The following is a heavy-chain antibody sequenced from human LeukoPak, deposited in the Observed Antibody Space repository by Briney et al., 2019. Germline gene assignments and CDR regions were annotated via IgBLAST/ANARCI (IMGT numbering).Heavy chain of an antibody. CDR1: GFTFRSYS. Sequence: GGSLRLSCAASGFTFRSYSMNWVRQAPGKGLEWVSSISTSRSYIYYADSVKGRFTISRDNAKNSLYLQMNSLRAEDTAVYYCARNSGSYSFDYWGQGTLVTVSS. V-gene: IGHV3-21*01. CDR3: ARNSGSYSFDY. J-gene: IGHJ4*02. D-gene: IGHD1-26*01. CDR2: ISTSRSYI.